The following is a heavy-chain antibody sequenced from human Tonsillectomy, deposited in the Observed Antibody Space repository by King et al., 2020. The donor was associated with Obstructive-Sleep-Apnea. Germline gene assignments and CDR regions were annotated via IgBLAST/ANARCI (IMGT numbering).Heavy chain of an antibody. V-gene: IGHV1-58*01. CDR1: GFTFTNSA. Sequence: QLVESGPEVKKSGTSVTVSCPASGFTFTNSAVQWVRQARGQRLEWIGWIVVGSGNANYAQKFQERVTITRDMSTSTAYMELSSLRSEDTAVYYCAADNYYYDSSGYYYPPAAFDIWGQGTMVTVSS. CDR3: AADNYYYDSSGYYYPPAAFDI. J-gene: IGHJ3*02. D-gene: IGHD3-22*01. CDR2: IVVGSGNA.